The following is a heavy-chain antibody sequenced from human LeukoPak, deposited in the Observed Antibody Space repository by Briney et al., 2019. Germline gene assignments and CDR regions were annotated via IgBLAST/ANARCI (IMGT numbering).Heavy chain of an antibody. CDR3: ARQGYGSGSYYNH. Sequence: SETLSLTCTVSGVSMSSGTYSWNWIRQPAGKGLEWIGRVSTTGRTNYNPSLKSRVTISVDASKNQFSLKLSSVTAADTAVYYCARQGYGSGSYYNHWGQGTLVTVSS. V-gene: IGHV4-61*02. J-gene: IGHJ5*02. CDR2: VSTTGRT. CDR1: GVSMSSGTYS. D-gene: IGHD3-10*01.